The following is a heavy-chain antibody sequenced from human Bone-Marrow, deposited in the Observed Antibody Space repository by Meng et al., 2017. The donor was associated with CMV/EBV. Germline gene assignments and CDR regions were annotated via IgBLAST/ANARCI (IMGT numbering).Heavy chain of an antibody. J-gene: IGHJ4*02. Sequence: SVKCSCKASGGTFSSYAISWVRQAPGRGLEWMGGIIPILGIANYAQKFQGRVTITADKSTSTAYMELSSLRSEDTAVYYCARAPLGYSSGWYDYWGQGTLVTVSS. CDR1: GGTFSSYA. CDR2: IIPILGIA. D-gene: IGHD6-19*01. V-gene: IGHV1-69*10. CDR3: ARAPLGYSSGWYDY.